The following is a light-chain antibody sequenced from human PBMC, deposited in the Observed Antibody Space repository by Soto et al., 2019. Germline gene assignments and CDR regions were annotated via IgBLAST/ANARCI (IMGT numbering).Light chain of an antibody. J-gene: IGKJ5*01. CDR2: GAS. CDR3: QQRSNWPPFT. V-gene: IGKV3-11*01. CDR1: QSVSSS. Sequence: EIVLTQSPASLSLSPGERATLSCRASQSVSSSLAWYQQKPGQAPRLLIYGASSRATGIPDRFSGSGSGTDFTLTISSLEPEDFAVYYCQQRSNWPPFTFGQGTRLEIK.